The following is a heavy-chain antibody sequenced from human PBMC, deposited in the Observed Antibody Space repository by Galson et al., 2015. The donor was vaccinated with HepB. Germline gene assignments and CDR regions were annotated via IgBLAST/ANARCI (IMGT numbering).Heavy chain of an antibody. V-gene: IGHV4-39*01. CDR2: LYHSGAT. J-gene: IGHJ6*02. CDR1: GGSVSSNTYY. CDR3: ASGVTVAGGNDQYYAMDA. Sequence: ETLSLTCTVSGGSVSSNTYYWGWIRQPPGKAPQWIGSLYHSGATYYNPSLGSRVTISVDASKNEVSLKLTSVTAADTAFYYCASGVTVAGGNDQYYAMDAWGQGTTVTVSS. D-gene: IGHD6-19*01.